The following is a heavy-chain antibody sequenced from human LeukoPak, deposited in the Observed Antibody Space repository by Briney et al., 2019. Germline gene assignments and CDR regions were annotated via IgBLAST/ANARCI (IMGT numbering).Heavy chain of an antibody. D-gene: IGHD6-6*01. V-gene: IGHV1-2*06. CDR3: ARDISIAARVDY. J-gene: IGHJ4*02. Sequence: ASVKVSCKTSGYTFTGYYMHWVRQAPGQGLEWMGRINPNSGGTNYAQKFQGRVTMTRDTSISTAYMELSRLRSDDTAVYYCARDISIAARVDYWGQGTLVTVSS. CDR1: GYTFTGYY. CDR2: INPNSGGT.